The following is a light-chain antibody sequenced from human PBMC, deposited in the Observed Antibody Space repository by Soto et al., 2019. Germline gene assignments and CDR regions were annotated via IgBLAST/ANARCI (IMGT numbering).Light chain of an antibody. Sequence: LTQSPASLSLSPGERATLSCRANQTVGISLAWYQHKPGQPPRLLIYDASKRATGIPARFGGSGSGTDFTLTISSLEPEDFAVYYCQQRTNWLFTFGPGTKVDIK. CDR3: QQRTNWLFT. CDR2: DAS. V-gene: IGKV3-11*01. J-gene: IGKJ3*01. CDR1: QTVGIS.